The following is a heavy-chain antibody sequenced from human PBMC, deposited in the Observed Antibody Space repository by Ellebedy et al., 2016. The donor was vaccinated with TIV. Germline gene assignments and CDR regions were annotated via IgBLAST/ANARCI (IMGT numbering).Heavy chain of an antibody. CDR1: GFTLSGYY. CDR2: INTDGSSS. Sequence: GGSLRLSCVASGFTLSGYYMHWVRQVPGTGLVWVARINTDGSSSNYADSVEGRFTISRDNAKKTLYLEMNSLKSEDTAVYYCCTEYRVREFSLDYFDDWGQGTLVTVSS. CDR3: CTEYRVREFSLDYFDD. V-gene: IGHV3-74*01. D-gene: IGHD3-16*02. J-gene: IGHJ4*02.